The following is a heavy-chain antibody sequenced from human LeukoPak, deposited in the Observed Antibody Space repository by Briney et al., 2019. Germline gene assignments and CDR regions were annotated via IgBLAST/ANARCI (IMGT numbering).Heavy chain of an antibody. CDR1: GFTFTNYW. CDR3: ARDARYLVPSYYYYYMDV. V-gene: IGHV3-74*01. Sequence: GGSLRLSCAASGFTFTNYWMHWVRQAPGKGLVWVSRINSDGSSTTYADSVKGRFTISRDNAKNTLYLQMNSLRAEDTAVYYCARDARYLVPSYYYYYMDVWGKGTTVTISS. J-gene: IGHJ6*03. D-gene: IGHD2-2*01. CDR2: INSDGSST.